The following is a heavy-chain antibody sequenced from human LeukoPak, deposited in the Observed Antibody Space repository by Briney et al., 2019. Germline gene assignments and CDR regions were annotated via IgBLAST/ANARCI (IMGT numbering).Heavy chain of an antibody. CDR3: ARQERQWLAV. CDR1: GYTFTSQW. CDR2: IFPGDSDT. J-gene: IGHJ4*02. D-gene: IGHD6-19*01. V-gene: IGHV5-51*01. Sequence: GESLKISCKASGYTFTSQWIVWVRQLPGKGLEWMGIIFPGDSDTRYNPSFQAQVPISADKSITTAYLQWSSLKASDTAMYYCARQERQWLAVWGQGTLVTVSS.